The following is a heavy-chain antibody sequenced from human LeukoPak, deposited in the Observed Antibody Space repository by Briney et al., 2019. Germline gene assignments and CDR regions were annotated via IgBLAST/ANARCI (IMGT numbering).Heavy chain of an antibody. CDR2: IYSGGST. D-gene: IGHD6-13*01. V-gene: IGHV3-66*01. Sequence: PGGSLRLSCAASGFTVSSNYMSWVRQAPGKGLEWVSVIYSGGSTYYADSVKGRFTISRDNSKNTLYLQMNSLRAEDTAVYYCARDRIQYSSSWYDWGQGTLVTVSS. CDR3: ARDRIQYSSSWYD. J-gene: IGHJ4*02. CDR1: GFTVSSNY.